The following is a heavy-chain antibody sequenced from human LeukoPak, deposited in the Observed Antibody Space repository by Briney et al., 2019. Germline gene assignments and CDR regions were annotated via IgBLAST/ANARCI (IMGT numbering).Heavy chain of an antibody. CDR1: GYHFANYW. V-gene: IGHV5-51*01. D-gene: IGHD2-8*01. CDR3: ARHPVYAYGMDV. Sequence: GEPRKIPCKGFGYHFANYWIGWVRQMPGKGLGGMGIIYPGDSDTRYSPSFQGQVTNSADKSISTAYLQWSSLKASDTAMYYCARHPVYAYGMDVWGQGTTVTVSS. J-gene: IGHJ6*02. CDR2: IYPGDSDT.